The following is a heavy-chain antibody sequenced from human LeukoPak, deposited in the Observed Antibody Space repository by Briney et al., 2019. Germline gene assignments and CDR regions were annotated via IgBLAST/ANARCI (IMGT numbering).Heavy chain of an antibody. V-gene: IGHV1-18*01. D-gene: IGHD1-20*01. CDR1: GYTFTSYG. Sequence: GASVKVSCKASGYTFTSYGISWVRQATGQGLEWMGWISAYNGNTNYAQKLQGRVTMTTDTSTSTAYMELRSLRSDDTAVYYCARDRDNSNDWYYYGMDVWGQGTTVTVSS. J-gene: IGHJ6*02. CDR2: ISAYNGNT. CDR3: ARDRDNSNDWYYYGMDV.